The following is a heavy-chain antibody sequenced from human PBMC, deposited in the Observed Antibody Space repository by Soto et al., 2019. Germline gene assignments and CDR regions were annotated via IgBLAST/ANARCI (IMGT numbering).Heavy chain of an antibody. CDR3: ARDEYSSSRRPSWFDP. Sequence: QLQLQESGPGLVKPSETLSLTCTVSGGSISSSSYYWGWIRQPPGKRLEWIGRIYYSGSTYYNPSHKGRVTISVDTSKNQFSLKLSSVTAADTAVYYCARDEYSSSRRPSWFDPWGQGTLVTVSS. J-gene: IGHJ5*02. CDR1: GGSISSSSYY. D-gene: IGHD6-6*01. V-gene: IGHV4-39*02. CDR2: IYYSGST.